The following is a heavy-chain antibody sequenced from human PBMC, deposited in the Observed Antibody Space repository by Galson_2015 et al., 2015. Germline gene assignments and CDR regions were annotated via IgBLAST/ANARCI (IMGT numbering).Heavy chain of an antibody. CDR3: ARVKRWELPSFDY. J-gene: IGHJ4*02. Sequence: SLRLSCAASGFTFGSYSMNWVRQAPGKGLEWASYISSSSSTIYYADSVKGRFTISRDNAKNSLYLQMNSLRDEDTAVYYYARVKRWELPSFDYWGQGTLVTVSS. V-gene: IGHV3-48*02. CDR1: GFTFGSYS. CDR2: ISSSSSTI. D-gene: IGHD1-26*01.